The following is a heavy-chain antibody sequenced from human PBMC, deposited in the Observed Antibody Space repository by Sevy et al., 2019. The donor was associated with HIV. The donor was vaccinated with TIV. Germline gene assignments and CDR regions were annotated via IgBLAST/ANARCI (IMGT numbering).Heavy chain of an antibody. V-gene: IGHV3-21*01. CDR3: ARDWGGGAFDI. CDR2: ISSSSSYI. Sequence: GGSLRLSCAASGFTFSSYSMNWVRQAPGKGLEWVSSISSSSSYIYYADSVKGRFTISRDNAKNSLYLQMNSLRAEDTAGYYWARDWGGGAFDIWGQGTMVTVSS. D-gene: IGHD3-16*01. J-gene: IGHJ3*02. CDR1: GFTFSSYS.